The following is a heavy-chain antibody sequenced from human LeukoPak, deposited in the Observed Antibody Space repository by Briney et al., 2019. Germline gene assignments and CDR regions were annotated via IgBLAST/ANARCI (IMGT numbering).Heavy chain of an antibody. J-gene: IGHJ4*02. V-gene: IGHV3-30*18. CDR1: GFTFSRHG. D-gene: IGHD3-22*01. CDR3: AKDQNYYDSSGYYHRSLVDY. CDR2: IGDTGRAK. Sequence: GRSLRLSCAASGFTFSRHGMHWVRQAPGKGLEWVAVIGDTGRAKYYADSVKGRFTISRDNSKNTLYLQMNSLRAEDTAVYYCAKDQNYYDSSGYYHRSLVDYWGQGTLVTVSS.